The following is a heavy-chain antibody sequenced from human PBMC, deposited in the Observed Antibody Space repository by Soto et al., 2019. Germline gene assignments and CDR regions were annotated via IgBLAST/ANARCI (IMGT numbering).Heavy chain of an antibody. J-gene: IGHJ6*03. CDR2: ISAYNGNT. CDR3: AISSSGWRRYYYMDV. V-gene: IGHV1-18*01. Sequence: AXVKVSCTASGYTVTSYGISWARQAPGQGLEWMGWISAYNGNTNYAQKLQGRVTMTTDTSTSTAYMELRSLRSDDTAVYYCAISSSGWRRYYYMDVWGKGTTVTVSS. CDR1: GYTVTSYG. D-gene: IGHD6-19*01.